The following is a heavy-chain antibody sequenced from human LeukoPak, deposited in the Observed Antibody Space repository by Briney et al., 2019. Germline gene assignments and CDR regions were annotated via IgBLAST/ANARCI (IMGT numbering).Heavy chain of an antibody. J-gene: IGHJ5*02. V-gene: IGHV1-69*01. D-gene: IGHD3-3*01. CDR3: AGRSYYDLWSGYYREVEMSWFDP. CDR1: GGTFSSYA. Sequence: SVKVSCKASGGTFSSYAISWVRQAPGQGLEWMGGIIPIFGTANYAQKFQGRVTITADESTSTAYMELSSLRSEDTAVYYCAGRSYYDLWSGYYREVEMSWFDPWGQGTLVTVSS. CDR2: IIPIFGTA.